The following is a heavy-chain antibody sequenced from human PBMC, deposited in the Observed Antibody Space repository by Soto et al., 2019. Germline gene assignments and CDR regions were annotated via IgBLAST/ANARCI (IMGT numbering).Heavy chain of an antibody. CDR1: VFAFNNYG. Sequence: VGSLRLSCTFSVFAFNNYGINCVRHSPGKGLEWVSSISKSDYTYYSDSVKGRFAISRDNAKSSVSLQMNTLRVEDTAVYYCAREDSIIILAVSDFWGQGILVTVSP. D-gene: IGHD3-22*01. CDR2: ISKSDYT. V-gene: IGHV3-21*01. J-gene: IGHJ4*02. CDR3: AREDSIIILAVSDF.